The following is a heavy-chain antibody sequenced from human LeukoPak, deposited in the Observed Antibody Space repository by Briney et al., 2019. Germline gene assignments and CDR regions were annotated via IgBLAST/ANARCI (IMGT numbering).Heavy chain of an antibody. Sequence: AGGSLRLSCVVSGFTVSGNHMSWVRQAPGKGLEWVSVIYSGGTTYYADSVKGRITISRDNSKNTLYLQMNSLRVEDTAVYYCASFSSSWYQFDFWGQGTLVTVSS. V-gene: IGHV3-66*01. CDR2: IYSGGTT. CDR1: GFTVSGNH. D-gene: IGHD6-13*01. CDR3: ASFSSSWYQFDF. J-gene: IGHJ4*02.